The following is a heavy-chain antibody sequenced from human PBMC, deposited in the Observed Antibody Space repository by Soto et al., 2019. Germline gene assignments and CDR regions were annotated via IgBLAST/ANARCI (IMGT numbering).Heavy chain of an antibody. CDR1: GYTFISYG. CDR3: ATGGYCSVGRCHSFPWFLDY. J-gene: IGHJ4*02. D-gene: IGHD2-15*01. CDR2: ISVNNGNT. Sequence: ASVKVSCKASGYTFISYGISWVRQAPGQGLEWMGWISVNNGNTNYAQKFQGRVTMTEDKSTGTAYMELSSLRSEDTAVYYCATGGYCSVGRCHSFPWFLDYRGQGILVTVSS. V-gene: IGHV1-18*01.